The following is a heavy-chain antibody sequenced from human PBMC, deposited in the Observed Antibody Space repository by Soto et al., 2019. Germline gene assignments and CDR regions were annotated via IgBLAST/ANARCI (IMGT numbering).Heavy chain of an antibody. D-gene: IGHD5-12*01. J-gene: IGHJ4*02. Sequence: QVQLVQSGAEVKEPGASVKVSCRSSGYTFMSHVMHWVRQAPGQRLEWMGWVTGGNGDTKYSQNFQGRVTITRDTSATTAYMELSRLTSEDTAVYYCVRDSDIRGPSGDLDYWGQGTQVTVSS. CDR1: GYTFMSHV. V-gene: IGHV1-3*01. CDR3: VRDSDIRGPSGDLDY. CDR2: VTGGNGDT.